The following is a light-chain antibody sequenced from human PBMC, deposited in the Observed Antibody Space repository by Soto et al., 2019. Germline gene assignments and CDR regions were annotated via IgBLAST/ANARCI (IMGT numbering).Light chain of an antibody. J-gene: IGKJ3*01. CDR3: QQRSNI. Sequence: EIVLTQSPATLSLSPGERATVSCRASERTSGYLAWYQQKPGQAPRRLLYDASNSATGIPARFSGSGSGTDFTLTISRLEPEDCAVYFCQQRSNIFGTGTKAYIK. CDR1: ERTSGY. V-gene: IGKV3-11*01. CDR2: DAS.